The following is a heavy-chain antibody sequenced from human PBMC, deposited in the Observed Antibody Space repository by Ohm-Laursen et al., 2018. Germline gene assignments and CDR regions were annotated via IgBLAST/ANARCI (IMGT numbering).Heavy chain of an antibody. Sequence: ASVKVSCKSSGYTFSTYDIVWVRQAAGQGPEWMGWMNPNSGNTGYSGDTGYQRKFRGRITMTRDTSISTAYMELSGLTSEDTATYYCVRAVRNQLVSDYWGQGTLVTVSS. V-gene: IGHV1-8*01. D-gene: IGHD2-2*01. CDR2: MNPNSGNT. J-gene: IGHJ4*02. CDR3: VRAVRNQLVSDY. CDR1: GYTFSTYD.